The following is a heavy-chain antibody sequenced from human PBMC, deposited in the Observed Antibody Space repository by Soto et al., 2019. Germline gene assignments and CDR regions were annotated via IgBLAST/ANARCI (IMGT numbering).Heavy chain of an antibody. CDR2: FDPEDGET. J-gene: IGHJ3*02. V-gene: IGHV1-24*01. D-gene: IGHD3-10*01. CDR1: GYTLTELS. CDR3: ATDFGSSPDAFDI. Sequence: ASVKVSCKVFGYTLTELSMHWVRQAPGKGLEWMGGFDPEDGETIYAQKFQGRVTMTEDTSTDTAYMELSSLRSEDTAVYYCATDFGSSPDAFDIWGQGTMVTVSS.